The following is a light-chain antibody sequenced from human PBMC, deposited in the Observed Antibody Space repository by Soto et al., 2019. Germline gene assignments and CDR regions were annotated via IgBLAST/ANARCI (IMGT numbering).Light chain of an antibody. CDR3: QQSNSFPLT. CDR2: AAS. V-gene: IGKV1-12*01. CDR1: QGISSR. Sequence: DIQMTQSPSSVSASVGDRVTITCRASQGISSRLAWYQQKPGKAPNLLIYAASSLQSGVPSRFSGSGSETDYTLTIGSLQPEDFATYYCQQSNSFPLTFGGGTKVEIK. J-gene: IGKJ4*01.